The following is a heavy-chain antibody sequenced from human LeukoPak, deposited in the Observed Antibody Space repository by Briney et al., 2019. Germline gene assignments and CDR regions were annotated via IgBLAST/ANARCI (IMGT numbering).Heavy chain of an antibody. J-gene: IGHJ5*02. CDR3: ARHFFVSGSSPNWFDP. CDR1: GFTLSDYY. Sequence: GGSLRLSCAASGFTLSDYYMNWIRQAPGKGLEWVSFISSSASTTYYADSVKGRFTISRDNAKNSLYLQMNSLRAEDTAVYFCARHFFVSGSSPNWFDPWGQGTLVTVSS. CDR2: ISSSASTT. V-gene: IGHV3-11*01. D-gene: IGHD6-13*01.